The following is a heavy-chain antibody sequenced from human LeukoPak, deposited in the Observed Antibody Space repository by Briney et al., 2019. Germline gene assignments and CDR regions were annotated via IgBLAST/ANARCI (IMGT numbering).Heavy chain of an antibody. CDR1: GFTFSSYW. Sequence: GGSLRLSCAASGFTFSSYWVSWVRQAPGKGLEWVANIKQDGSEKYYVDSVKGRFTISRDNSKNTLFLQMNSLRAEDTAVYYCARGETSGSYLAEYFQHWGQGTLVTVSS. CDR2: IKQDGSEK. D-gene: IGHD1-26*01. CDR3: ARGETSGSYLAEYFQH. J-gene: IGHJ1*01. V-gene: IGHV3-7*01.